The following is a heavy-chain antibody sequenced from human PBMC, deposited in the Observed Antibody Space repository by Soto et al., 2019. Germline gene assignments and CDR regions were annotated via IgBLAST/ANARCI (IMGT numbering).Heavy chain of an antibody. J-gene: IGHJ4*02. CDR2: INAGNGNT. CDR3: ASSGYCSSTSCYRSFDY. V-gene: IGHV1-3*01. D-gene: IGHD2-2*03. CDR1: GYTFTSYA. Sequence: QVPLVQSGAEVKKPGASVKVSCKASGYTFTSYAMHWVRQAPGQRLEWMGWINAGNGNTKYSQKFQGRVTITRDTSASTAYMELSSLRSEDTAVYYCASSGYCSSTSCYRSFDYWGQGTLVTVSS.